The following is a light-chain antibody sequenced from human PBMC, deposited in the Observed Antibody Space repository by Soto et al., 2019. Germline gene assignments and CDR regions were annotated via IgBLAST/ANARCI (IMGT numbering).Light chain of an antibody. CDR2: EVT. V-gene: IGLV2-14*01. CDR1: GSDVGGYDY. CDR3: SSYTSSSTYV. J-gene: IGLJ1*01. Sequence: QSVLTQPASVSGSPGQSITISCTGTGSDVGGYDYVSWYQHHPGKAPKVMIYEVTNRPSGVSNRSSGSKSGNTASLTISGLLAEDEADYYCSSYTSSSTYVFGTGTKVTAL.